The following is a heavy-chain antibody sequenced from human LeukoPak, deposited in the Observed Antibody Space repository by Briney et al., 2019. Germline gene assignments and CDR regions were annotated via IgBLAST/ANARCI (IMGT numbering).Heavy chain of an antibody. J-gene: IGHJ5*02. Sequence: SETLSLTCAVYGGPFSGYYWSWIRQPPGKGLEWIGEINHSGSTNYNPSLKSRVTISVDTSKNQFSLKLSSVTAADTAVYYCARLVVPAAPPGNWFDPWGQGTLVTVSS. V-gene: IGHV4-34*01. CDR1: GGPFSGYY. CDR2: INHSGST. CDR3: ARLVVPAAPPGNWFDP. D-gene: IGHD2-2*01.